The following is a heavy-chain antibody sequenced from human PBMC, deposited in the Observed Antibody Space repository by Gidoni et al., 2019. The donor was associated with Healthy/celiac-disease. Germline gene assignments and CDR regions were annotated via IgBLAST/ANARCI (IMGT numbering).Heavy chain of an antibody. V-gene: IGHV3-7*04. J-gene: IGHJ4*02. Sequence: EVQLVESGGGLVQPGGSLRLSCAASGFTFSSYCMSWVRQAPGKGLEWVANIKQDGSEKYYVDSVKGRFTISRDNAKNSLYLQMNSLRAEDTAVYYCARALYDYVWGSYPGYFDYWGQGTLVTVSS. D-gene: IGHD3-16*02. CDR1: GFTFSSYC. CDR2: IKQDGSEK. CDR3: ARALYDYVWGSYPGYFDY.